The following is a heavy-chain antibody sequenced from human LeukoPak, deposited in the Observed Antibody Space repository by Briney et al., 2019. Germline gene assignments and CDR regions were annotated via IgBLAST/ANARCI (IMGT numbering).Heavy chain of an antibody. Sequence: PGGSLRLSCVASGFTFSIYTMSWVRQAPGKGLEWVSSITSSSSSMYSADSVKGRLTTSRDNAKNSLYLQMNSLRAEDTAVYYCARDLAWGGYWGQGTLVTVSS. CDR1: GFTFSIYT. D-gene: IGHD7-27*01. CDR3: ARDLAWGGY. V-gene: IGHV3-21*01. CDR2: ITSSSSSM. J-gene: IGHJ4*02.